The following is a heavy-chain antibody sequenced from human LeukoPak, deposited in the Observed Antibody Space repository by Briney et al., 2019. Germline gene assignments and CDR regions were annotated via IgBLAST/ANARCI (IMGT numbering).Heavy chain of an antibody. D-gene: IGHD3-10*01. V-gene: IGHV3-74*01. CDR1: PFTFSNYW. CDR2: INSDGSTT. CDR3: ARVSPGWFGSFDY. Sequence: PGGSLRLSCAASPFTFSNYWMHWVRQAPGKGLVWVSRINSDGSTTTYADSVKGRFTISRDNAKNTLYLQMNSLRAEDTAVYYCARVSPGWFGSFDYWGQGTLVTVSS. J-gene: IGHJ4*02.